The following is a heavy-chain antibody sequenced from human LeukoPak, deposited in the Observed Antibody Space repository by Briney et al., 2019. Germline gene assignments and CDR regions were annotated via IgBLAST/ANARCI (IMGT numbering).Heavy chain of an antibody. J-gene: IGHJ6*02. Sequence: SVKVSCKASGGTFSSYAISWVRQAPGQGLEWMGGIIPIFGTANYAQKFQGRVTITADESTSTAYMELSSLRSDDTAVYYCARGSSSSWYVVDYYYGMDVWGQGTTVTVSS. D-gene: IGHD6-13*01. V-gene: IGHV1-69*13. CDR1: GGTFSSYA. CDR2: IIPIFGTA. CDR3: ARGSSSSWYVVDYYYGMDV.